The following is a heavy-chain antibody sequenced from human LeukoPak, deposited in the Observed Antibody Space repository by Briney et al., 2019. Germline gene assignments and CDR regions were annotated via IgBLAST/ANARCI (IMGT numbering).Heavy chain of an antibody. V-gene: IGHV3-23*01. CDR3: AKHDYGDYERSYFDY. J-gene: IGHJ4*02. D-gene: IGHD4-17*01. CDR2: ISGSGART. Sequence: GGSLRLSCAASGFTFSSYAMAWVRQAPGRGLEWVSAISGSGARTYYADSVKGRFTISRDNSKSTLYLQMNSLRAEDTAVYYCAKHDYGDYERSYFDYWGQGTLVTVSS. CDR1: GFTFSSYA.